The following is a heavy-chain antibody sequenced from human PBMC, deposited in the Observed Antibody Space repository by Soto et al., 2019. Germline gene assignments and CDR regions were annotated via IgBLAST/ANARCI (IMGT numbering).Heavy chain of an antibody. J-gene: IGHJ3*02. CDR2: ISWNSGSI. CDR3: AKVKRGTEDAFDI. CDR1: GFTFDDYA. V-gene: IGHV3-9*01. Sequence: EVQLVESGGGLVQPGRSLRLSCAASGFTFDDYAMHWVRQDPGKGLEWVSGISWNSGSIGYADSVKGRFTISRDNAKNSLYLQMNSLRAEDTALYYCAKVKRGTEDAFDIWGQGTMVTVSS.